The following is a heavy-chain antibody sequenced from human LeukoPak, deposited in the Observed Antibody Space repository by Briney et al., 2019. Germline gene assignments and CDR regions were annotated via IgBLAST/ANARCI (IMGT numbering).Heavy chain of an antibody. V-gene: IGHV3-11*06. J-gene: IGHJ4*02. Sequence: GESLRLSCAASGFPFSDYYMSWIRQAPGKGLEWVSYISSSTSYTNYADSVKGRFTISRDNANNSLYLQMNSLRVEDTAVYYCARAGSSGYDYFAYWGQGTLVTVSS. CDR2: ISSSTSYT. CDR1: GFPFSDYY. D-gene: IGHD5-12*01. CDR3: ARAGSSGYDYFAY.